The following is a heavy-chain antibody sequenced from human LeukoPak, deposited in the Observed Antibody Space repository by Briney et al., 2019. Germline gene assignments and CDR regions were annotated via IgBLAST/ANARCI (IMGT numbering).Heavy chain of an antibody. V-gene: IGHV4-39*07. D-gene: IGHD2-21*02. CDR1: GGSISSSSYY. Sequence: SETLSLTCTVSGGSISSSSYYWGWIRQPPGKGLEWIGSIYYSGSTYYNPSLKSRVTISVDTSKNQFSLKLSSVTAADTAVYYCARGEGYCGGDCYSDFDHWGQGTLVTVSS. CDR3: ARGEGYCGGDCYSDFDH. J-gene: IGHJ4*02. CDR2: IYYSGST.